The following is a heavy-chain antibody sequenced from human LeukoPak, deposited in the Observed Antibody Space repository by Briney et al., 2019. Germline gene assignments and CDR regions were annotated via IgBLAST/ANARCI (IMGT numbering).Heavy chain of an antibody. CDR2: IYHSGST. J-gene: IGHJ3*02. Sequence: PSETLSLICAVYGGSFSGYSWSWIRQPPGKGLEWIGYIYHSGSTYYNPSLKSRVTISVDRSKNQFSLKLSSVTAADTAVYYCARTSIAARRANAFDIWGQGTMVTVSS. V-gene: IGHV4-30-2*01. CDR1: GGSFSGYS. CDR3: ARTSIAARRANAFDI. D-gene: IGHD6-6*01.